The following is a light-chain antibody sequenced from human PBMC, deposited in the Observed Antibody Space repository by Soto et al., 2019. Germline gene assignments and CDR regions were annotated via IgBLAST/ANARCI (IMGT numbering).Light chain of an antibody. J-gene: IGKJ1*01. CDR1: QSISRY. V-gene: IGKV1-39*01. CDR2: LTS. Sequence: IQMTQSPSSLSASVGDRVTITCRAGQSISRYLNWYQQKPGKAPKLLISLTSSLQSEVPSRFSGSGSGTDFTLTISSLQPEDFATYYCQQSYSTLWTFGQGTKVDI. CDR3: QQSYSTLWT.